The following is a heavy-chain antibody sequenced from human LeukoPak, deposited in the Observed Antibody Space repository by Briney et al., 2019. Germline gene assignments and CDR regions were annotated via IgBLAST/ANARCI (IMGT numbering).Heavy chain of an antibody. D-gene: IGHD1-26*01. Sequence: GESLKISCKGSGYNFTTYWIGWVRQMPGKGLEWMGIIYPGDSATRYSPSFQGQVAISADKSIGTAYLQWSSLKASDTAMYYCARRRDSGSYIDFWGQGTPVTVSS. CDR1: GYNFTTYW. CDR3: ARRRDSGSYIDF. J-gene: IGHJ4*02. V-gene: IGHV5-51*01. CDR2: IYPGDSAT.